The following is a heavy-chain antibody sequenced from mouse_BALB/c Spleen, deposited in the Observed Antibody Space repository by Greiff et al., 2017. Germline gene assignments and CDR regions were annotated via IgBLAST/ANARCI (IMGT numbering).Heavy chain of an antibody. CDR2: IWSGGST. D-gene: IGHD1-2*01. J-gene: IGHJ4*01. CDR1: GFSLTSYG. CDR3: ARNVYYGYGAMDY. V-gene: IGHV2-2*02. Sequence: VKLMESGPGLVQPSQSLSITCTVSGFSLTSYGVHWVRQSPGKGLEWLGVIWSGGSTDYNAAFISRLSISKDNSKSQVFFKMNSLQANDTAIYYCARNVYYGYGAMDYWGQGTSVTVSS.